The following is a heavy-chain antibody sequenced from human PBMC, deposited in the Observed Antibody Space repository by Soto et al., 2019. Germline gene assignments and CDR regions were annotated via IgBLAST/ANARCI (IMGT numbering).Heavy chain of an antibody. J-gene: IGHJ4*02. Sequence: SETLSLTCTVTGDSINNRSYYWGWIRQPPGKGLEWIGSIYYSGSTYYNPSLKSRVTISVDTSKNQFSLKLSSVTAADTAVYYCARALNRYYYDSSGSFGPSWGQGTLVTVSS. CDR1: GDSINNRSYY. V-gene: IGHV4-39*07. CDR3: ARALNRYYYDSSGSFGPS. D-gene: IGHD3-22*01. CDR2: IYYSGST.